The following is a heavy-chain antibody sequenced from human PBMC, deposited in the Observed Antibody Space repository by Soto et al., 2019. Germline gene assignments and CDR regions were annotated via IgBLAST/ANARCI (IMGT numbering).Heavy chain of an antibody. CDR2: INHRGST. CDR1: GGSFRGYY. J-gene: IGHJ4*02. D-gene: IGHD4-17*01. Sequence: QVQLQQWGAGLLKPSETLSLTCAVYGGSFRGYYWSWIRQPPGKGLEWIGEINHRGSTNYNPSLKGRVTVSVDTSKNQFSLKLSSVTAADTAVYYCARGLTTVTTVRYFDYWGQGTLVTVSS. V-gene: IGHV4-34*01. CDR3: ARGLTTVTTVRYFDY.